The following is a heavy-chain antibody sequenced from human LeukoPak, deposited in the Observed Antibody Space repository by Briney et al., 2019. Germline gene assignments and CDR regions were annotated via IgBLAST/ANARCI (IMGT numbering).Heavy chain of an antibody. CDR2: INPITGGT. J-gene: IGHJ4*02. V-gene: IGHV1-2*02. CDR3: ARDAEY. CDR1: GYTFTDYY. Sequence: ASVKVSCKASGYTFTDYYLHWVRQAPGQGLEGVGWINPITGGTNYAQKCQGRVTMTRDTSISTAYMELSSLRSDDTAVFYCARDAEYWGQGTLVTVSS.